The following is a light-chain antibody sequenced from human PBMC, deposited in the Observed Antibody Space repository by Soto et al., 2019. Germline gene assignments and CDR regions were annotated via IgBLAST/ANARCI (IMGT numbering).Light chain of an antibody. V-gene: IGKV1-39*01. CDR3: QQSYSARLS. J-gene: IGKJ4*01. CDR2: AAS. CDR1: QHISSY. Sequence: DIQMTQSPSSVSASIGDTVTITCRASQHISSYLNWFQQRPGKAPKLLVSAASTLQSGVPSRSSGDRSGTDFTLTISSLQPEDFATYFCQQSYSARLSFGGGTKLEIK.